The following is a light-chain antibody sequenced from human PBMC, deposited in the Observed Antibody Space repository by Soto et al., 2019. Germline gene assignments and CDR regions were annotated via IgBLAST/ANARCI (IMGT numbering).Light chain of an antibody. CDR3: LQHNTSPLT. Sequence: IQMTQSPSAVSASVGDTVTITCRASQGINNYLAWFQQKPGKAPKRLIYAASTLQTGVPSRFSGSGSGTEFTLTISSLQPEDLATYYCLQHNTSPLTFGGGTKVDIK. CDR1: QGINNY. CDR2: AAS. J-gene: IGKJ4*01. V-gene: IGKV1-17*03.